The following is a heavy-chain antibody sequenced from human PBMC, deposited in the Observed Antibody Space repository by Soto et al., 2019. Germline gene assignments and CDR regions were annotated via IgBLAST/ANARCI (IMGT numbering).Heavy chain of an antibody. CDR1: GSSISVFY. J-gene: IGHJ5*02. V-gene: IGHV4-4*07. D-gene: IGHD1-1*01. Sequence: SATLSLTCPVSGSSISVFYLSWLRQSAGKGLEWIGRIYATGTTDYNPSLKSRVMMSVDTSKKQFSLKLRSVTAADTAVYYCVRDGTKTLRDWFDPGGQG. CDR3: VRDGTKTLRDWFDP. CDR2: IYATGTT.